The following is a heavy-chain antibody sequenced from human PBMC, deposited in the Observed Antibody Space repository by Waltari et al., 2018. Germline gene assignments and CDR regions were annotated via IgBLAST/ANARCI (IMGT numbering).Heavy chain of an antibody. CDR2: IYYSGST. J-gene: IGHJ4*02. CDR1: GGSISSYY. CDR3: ARGEQWLVHHY. D-gene: IGHD6-19*01. Sequence: QVQLQESGPGLVKPSETLSLTCTVSGGSISSYYWSWIRQPPGKGLEWIGYIYYSGSTNYNPSRKSRVTISVDTSKNQFSLKLSSVTAADTAVYYCARGEQWLVHHYWGQGTLVTVSS. V-gene: IGHV4-59*01.